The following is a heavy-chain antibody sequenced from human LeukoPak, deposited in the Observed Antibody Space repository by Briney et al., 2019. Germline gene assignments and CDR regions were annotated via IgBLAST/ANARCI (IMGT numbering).Heavy chain of an antibody. CDR1: GFTFSSYA. Sequence: PGGSLRLSCAASGFTFSSYAMSWVRQAPGKGLERVSAISGSGGRTYYAGSVKGRFTISRANSNNTLYLQMNSLRAEDTAVYYCAKDWGSGSYQPDAFDLWGQGTMVTVSS. CDR3: AKDWGSGSYQPDAFDL. J-gene: IGHJ3*01. V-gene: IGHV3-23*01. CDR2: ISGSGGRT. D-gene: IGHD1-26*01.